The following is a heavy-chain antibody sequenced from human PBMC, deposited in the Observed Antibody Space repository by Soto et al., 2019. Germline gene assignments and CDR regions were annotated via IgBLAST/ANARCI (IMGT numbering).Heavy chain of an antibody. CDR2: ISYDGSNI. Sequence: GGSLRLSCAASGFTFNTYGMHWVRQAPGKGLEWVAIISYDGSNIYYADSVKGRFTISRGNSKNTLYLQMNSLRAEDTAVYYCAKDLAFWSGYLDYWGQGTLVTVSS. CDR1: GFTFNTYG. D-gene: IGHD3-3*01. CDR3: AKDLAFWSGYLDY. J-gene: IGHJ4*02. V-gene: IGHV3-30*18.